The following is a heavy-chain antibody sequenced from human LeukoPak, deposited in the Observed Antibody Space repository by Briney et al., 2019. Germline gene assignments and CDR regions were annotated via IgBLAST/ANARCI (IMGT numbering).Heavy chain of an antibody. CDR2: TYYRSKWYN. D-gene: IGHD3-22*01. CDR3: AREGYYDSIGYYYGYYYYYYMDV. V-gene: IGHV6-1*01. Sequence: SQTLSLTCAISGDSVSSNSAAWNWIRQSPSRGLEWLGRTYYRSKWYNDYAVYVKSRITINPDTSKNQFSLQLNSVTPEDTAVYHCAREGYYDSIGYYYGYYYYYYMDVWGKGTTVTVSS. CDR1: GDSVSSNSAA. J-gene: IGHJ6*03.